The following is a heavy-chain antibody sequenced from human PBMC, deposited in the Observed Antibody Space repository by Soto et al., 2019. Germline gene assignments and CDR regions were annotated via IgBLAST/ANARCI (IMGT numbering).Heavy chain of an antibody. D-gene: IGHD6-13*01. J-gene: IGHJ4*02. CDR1: RDTFTNYG. CDR3: ARICPYPPLAAAGIFDH. Sequence: QVQLVQSGAEVKKPGASVMISCKASRDTFTNYGFGWVRQAPGKGLKWMGWFSAYNNKTNYAQKFQGRVTITRDTSTSTAFLELRSLSSDDTAVYYCARICPYPPLAAAGIFDHWGQGTLVTVSS. V-gene: IGHV1-18*04. CDR2: FSAYNNKT.